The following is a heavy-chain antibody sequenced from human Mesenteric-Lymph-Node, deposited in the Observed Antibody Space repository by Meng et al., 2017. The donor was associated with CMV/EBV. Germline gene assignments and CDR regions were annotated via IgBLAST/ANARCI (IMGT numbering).Heavy chain of an antibody. CDR3: ARDYGDSYWHLDL. J-gene: IGHJ2*01. CDR1: GFTFSSFG. D-gene: IGHD4-17*01. CDR2: ISAYNGNT. V-gene: IGHV1-18*01. Sequence: CKASGFTFSSFGFSWVRQAPGQGLEWMGWISAYNGNTNYAQKLQGRVTMTTDTSTSTAYMELRSLTSDDTAVYYCARDYGDSYWHLDLWGRGTLVTVSS.